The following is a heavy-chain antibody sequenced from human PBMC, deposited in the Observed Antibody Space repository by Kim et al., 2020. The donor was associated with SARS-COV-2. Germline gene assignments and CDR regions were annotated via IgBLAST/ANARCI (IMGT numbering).Heavy chain of an antibody. V-gene: IGHV1-69*02. J-gene: IGHJ3*02. Sequence: RKVQGRVTITADKSTSTAYMELSSLRSEDTAVYYCATPAYSSGRTVAFDIWGQGTMVTVSS. CDR3: ATPAYSSGRTVAFDI. D-gene: IGHD6-19*01.